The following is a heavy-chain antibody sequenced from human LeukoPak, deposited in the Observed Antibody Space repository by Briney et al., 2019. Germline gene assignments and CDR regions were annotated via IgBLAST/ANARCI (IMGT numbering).Heavy chain of an antibody. CDR2: ISYDGSNK. Sequence: GGSLRLSCAASGFTFSSYGMHWVRQAPGKGLEWVAVISYDGSNKYYADSVKGRFTISRDNSKNTLYLQMNSLRAEDTAVYYCAKDSITIFGVVRSTTYYFDYWGQGTLVTVSS. CDR1: GFTFSSYG. J-gene: IGHJ4*02. CDR3: AKDSITIFGVVRSTTYYFDY. V-gene: IGHV3-30*18. D-gene: IGHD3-3*01.